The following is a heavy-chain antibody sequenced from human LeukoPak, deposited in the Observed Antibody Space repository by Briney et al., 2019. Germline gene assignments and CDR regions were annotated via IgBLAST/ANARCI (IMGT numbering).Heavy chain of an antibody. CDR2: ISGSGGST. CDR1: GFTFSSYA. CDR3: AKDHDYRREYYFDY. J-gene: IGHJ4*02. Sequence: PGGSLRLSCAASGFTFSSYAMSWVRQAPGKGLKWVSAISGSGGSTYYADSVKGRFTISRDNSKNTLYLQMNSLRAEDTAVYYCAKDHDYRREYYFDYWGQGTLVTVSS. D-gene: IGHD4-11*01. V-gene: IGHV3-23*01.